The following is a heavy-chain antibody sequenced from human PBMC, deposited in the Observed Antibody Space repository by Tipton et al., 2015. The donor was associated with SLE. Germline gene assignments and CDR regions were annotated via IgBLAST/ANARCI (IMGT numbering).Heavy chain of an antibody. CDR3: AKIAGIESAAYFDY. D-gene: IGHD6-13*01. CDR2: ISGSGGGT. Sequence: SLRLSCAASGFTFSSYAMSWVRQAPGKGLEWVSAISGSGGGTYYADSVKGRFTISRDNSKNTLYLQRNSLRAEGTAVYYCAKIAGIESAAYFDYWGQGTLVTVSS. CDR1: GFTFSSYA. J-gene: IGHJ4*02. V-gene: IGHV3-23*01.